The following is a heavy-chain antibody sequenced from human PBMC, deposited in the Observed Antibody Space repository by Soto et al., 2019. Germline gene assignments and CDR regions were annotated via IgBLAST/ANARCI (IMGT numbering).Heavy chain of an antibody. V-gene: IGHV4-31*03. CDR2: IYYSGNT. CDR1: GGSISSGYY. Sequence: SETLSLTCTVSGGSISSGYYWSWIRQHPVKGLEWIGYIYYSGNTYYNPSLKSRVSISLDTSKSQFSLKLDSVAAADTAVYYCERHDPEELGVPNSMDVWGQGTTVTVSS. D-gene: IGHD2-8*01. J-gene: IGHJ6*02. CDR3: ERHDPEELGVPNSMDV.